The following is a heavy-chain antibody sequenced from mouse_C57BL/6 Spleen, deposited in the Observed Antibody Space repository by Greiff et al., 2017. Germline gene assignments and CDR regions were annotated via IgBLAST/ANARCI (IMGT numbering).Heavy chain of an antibody. CDR2: IDPSDSYT. Sequence: VQLQQPGAELVMPGASVKLSCKASGYTSTSYWMHWVKQRPGQGLEWIGEIDPSDSYTTYNQKFKGKSTLTVDKSSSTAYMQLSSLTSEDSAVDYCARFWAGDFDYWGQGTTLTVSS. CDR1: GYTSTSYW. CDR3: ARFWAGDFDY. V-gene: IGHV1-69*01. J-gene: IGHJ2*01. D-gene: IGHD3-3*01.